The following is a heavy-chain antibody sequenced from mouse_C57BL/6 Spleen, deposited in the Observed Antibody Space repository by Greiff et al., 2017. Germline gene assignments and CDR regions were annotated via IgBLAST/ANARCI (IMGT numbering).Heavy chain of an antibody. CDR1: GYTFTSYT. CDR3: ARCGSSGGYWYFDV. V-gene: IGHV1-4*01. D-gene: IGHD1-1*01. Sequence: QVQLQQSGAELARPGASVKMSCKASGYTFTSYTMHWVKQRPGQGLEWIGYINPSSGYTKYNQKFKDKATLTADKSSSTAYLQLSSLTSEASAVYYCARCGSSGGYWYFDVWGTGTTVTVSS. J-gene: IGHJ1*03. CDR2: INPSSGYT.